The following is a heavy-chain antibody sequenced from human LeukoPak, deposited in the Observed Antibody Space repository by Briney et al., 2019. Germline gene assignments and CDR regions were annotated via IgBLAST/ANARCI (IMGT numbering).Heavy chain of an antibody. CDR3: ARAQSYDFWSGYSFDY. CDR2: ISSSSSYI. CDR1: GFTFSSYS. Sequence: GGSLSLSCAASGFTFSSYSMNWVRQAPGKGLEWVSSISSSSSYIYYADSVKGRFTSSRDNAKNSLYLQMNSLRAEDTAVYYCARAQSYDFWSGYSFDYWGQGTLVTVSS. V-gene: IGHV3-21*01. D-gene: IGHD3-3*01. J-gene: IGHJ4*02.